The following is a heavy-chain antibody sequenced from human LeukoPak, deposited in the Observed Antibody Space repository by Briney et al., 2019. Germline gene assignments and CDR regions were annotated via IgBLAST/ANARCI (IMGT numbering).Heavy chain of an antibody. D-gene: IGHD3-10*01. J-gene: IGHJ6*03. Sequence: GGSLRLSCAASEFSVGSNYMTWVRQAPGKGLEWVSLIYSGGSTYYADSVKGRFTISRDNSKSTLYLQMNSLRAEDTAVYYCARDPGFMVRGSRRGYDDYYYYMDVWGKGTTVTISS. CDR2: IYSGGST. CDR3: ARDPGFMVRGSRRGYDDYYYYMDV. CDR1: EFSVGSNY. V-gene: IGHV3-66*01.